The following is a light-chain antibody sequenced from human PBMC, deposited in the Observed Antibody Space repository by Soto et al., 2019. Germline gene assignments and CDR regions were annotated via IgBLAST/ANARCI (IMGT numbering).Light chain of an antibody. CDR2: EVS. V-gene: IGKV2D-29*02. CDR3: MQSTQLPPT. Sequence: DVVMTQTPLSLSFAPGQPASISCKSSQSLLHITGETFLFWYLQKPGQSPQLLIYEVSTRVSGVPDRFSGSGSGTDFTLEISRVETDDVGIYYCMQSTQLPPTFGQGTRLETK. J-gene: IGKJ5*01. CDR1: QSLLHITGETF.